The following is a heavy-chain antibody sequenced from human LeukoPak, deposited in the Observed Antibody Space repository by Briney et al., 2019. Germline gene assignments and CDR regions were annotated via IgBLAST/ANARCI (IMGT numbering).Heavy chain of an antibody. J-gene: IGHJ4*02. V-gene: IGHV3-20*01. Sequence: GGSLRLSCAASGFTYDDYGMSLVRQAPGKGLEWVSGINWNGGSTGYADSVKGRFTISRDNAKNSLYLQMNSLRAEDTALYHCARGSRDGYNPWGQGTLVTVSS. CDR1: GFTYDDYG. CDR2: INWNGGST. D-gene: IGHD5-12*01. CDR3: ARGSRDGYNP.